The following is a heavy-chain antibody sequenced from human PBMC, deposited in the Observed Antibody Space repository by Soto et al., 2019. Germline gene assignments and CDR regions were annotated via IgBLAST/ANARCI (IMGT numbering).Heavy chain of an antibody. V-gene: IGHV4-34*01. D-gene: IGHD3-10*01. CDR3: ARGSCYGSGSLWFDP. CDR2: INHSGST. J-gene: IGHJ5*02. Sequence: PSETLSLTCAVYGGSFSGYYWSWIRQPPGKGLEWIGEINHSGSTNYNPSLKSRVTISVDTSKNQFSLKLSSVTAADTAVYYCARGSCYGSGSLWFDPWGQGTRVTVSS. CDR1: GGSFSGYY.